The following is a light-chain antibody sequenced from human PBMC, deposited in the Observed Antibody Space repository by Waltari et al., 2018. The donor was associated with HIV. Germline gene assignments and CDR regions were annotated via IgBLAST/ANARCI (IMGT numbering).Light chain of an antibody. Sequence: SYVLTQPPSVSVAPGQTAKITCAGNNIGTKSVHWYQQKPGQAPVLVVDDDIDRPSGSPERLSGSNSGNTATRTISRVEAGDEADYYGQVWDSSSDQWVFGGGTKLTVL. CDR1: NIGTKS. CDR2: DDI. CDR3: QVWDSSSDQWV. V-gene: IGLV3-21*02. J-gene: IGLJ3*02.